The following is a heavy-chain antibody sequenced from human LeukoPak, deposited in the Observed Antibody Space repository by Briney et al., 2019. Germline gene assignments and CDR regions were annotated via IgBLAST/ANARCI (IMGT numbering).Heavy chain of an antibody. D-gene: IGHD3-22*01. Sequence: PGGALRLSCAASGFTFDDYAMHWVRQAPGKGLEWVSGISWNSGSIGYADSGKGRFTISRDNAKNFLYLQMNSLRAEDTALYYCAKARGSSGYSEADYWGQGTLATVSS. CDR2: ISWNSGSI. CDR1: GFTFDDYA. J-gene: IGHJ4*02. CDR3: AKARGSSGYSEADY. V-gene: IGHV3-9*01.